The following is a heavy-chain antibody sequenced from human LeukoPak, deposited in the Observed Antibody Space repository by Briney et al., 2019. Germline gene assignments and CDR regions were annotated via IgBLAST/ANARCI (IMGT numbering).Heavy chain of an antibody. Sequence: GGSLRLSCAASGFTFSSYSMNWVRQAPGKGLEWVSYISSSSSTIYYADSVKGRFTISRDNAKNSLYLQMNSLRAEDTAVYYCARDTTFGLPQVKGLDYWGQGTLVTVSS. CDR1: GFTFSSYS. CDR2: ISSSSSTI. J-gene: IGHJ4*02. CDR3: ARDTTFGLPQVKGLDY. V-gene: IGHV3-48*01. D-gene: IGHD2/OR15-2a*01.